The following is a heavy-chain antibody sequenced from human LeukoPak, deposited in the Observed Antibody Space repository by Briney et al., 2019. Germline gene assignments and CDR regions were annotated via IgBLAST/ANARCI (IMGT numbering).Heavy chain of an antibody. J-gene: IGHJ3*02. CDR3: AREGSYGDYGDAFDI. CDR1: GFTVSSNY. CDR2: IYSGGST. V-gene: IGHV3-66*01. D-gene: IGHD4-17*01. Sequence: QAGGSLRLSCAASGFTVSSNYMSWVRQAPGKGLEWVSVIYSGGSTYYADSVKGRFTISRDNSKNTLYLQMNSLRAEDTAVYYCAREGSYGDYGDAFDIWGQGTMVTVSS.